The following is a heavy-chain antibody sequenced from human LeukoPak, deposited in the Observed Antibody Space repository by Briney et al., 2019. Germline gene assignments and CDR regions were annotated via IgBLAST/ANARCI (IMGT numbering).Heavy chain of an antibody. J-gene: IGHJ3*02. CDR1: GGSISSYH. CDR2: IYTSGST. D-gene: IGHD2-2*01. V-gene: IGHV4-4*07. CDR3: ARLGRTVVPAAMWAFDI. Sequence: SETLSLTCTVSGGSISSYHWSWIRQPAGKGLEWIGRIYTSGSTNYNPSLKSRVTMSVDTSKNQLSLKLSSVTAADTAVYYCARLGRTVVPAAMWAFDIWGQGTMVTVSS.